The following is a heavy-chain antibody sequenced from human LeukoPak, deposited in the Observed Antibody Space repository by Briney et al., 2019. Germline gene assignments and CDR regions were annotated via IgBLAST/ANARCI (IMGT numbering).Heavy chain of an antibody. Sequence: GASLRLSCAASGFTFSSYAMGWVRQAPGKGLEWVSAISGSGGSTYYADSVKGRFTIPRDNSKNTLYLQMNSLRAEDTAVYYCAKLGHFNWFDPWGQGTLVTVSS. CDR3: AKLGHFNWFDP. D-gene: IGHD3-3*02. J-gene: IGHJ5*02. V-gene: IGHV3-23*01. CDR2: ISGSGGST. CDR1: GFTFSSYA.